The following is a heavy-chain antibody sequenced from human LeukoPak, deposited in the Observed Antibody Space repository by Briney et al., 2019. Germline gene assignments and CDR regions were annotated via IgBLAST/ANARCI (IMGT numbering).Heavy chain of an antibody. CDR1: GLTFSLYS. D-gene: IGHD3-16*01. Sequence: GGSLRLSCAASGLTFSLYSMNWVRQAPGKGLEWVSSISSSSNVIYYGGSVKGRFTTSRDNAKNSLYLQMNSLRAEDTAVYYCARDGGSGADYWGQGTLVSVSS. CDR2: ISSSSNVI. J-gene: IGHJ4*02. CDR3: ARDGGSGADY. V-gene: IGHV3-21*01.